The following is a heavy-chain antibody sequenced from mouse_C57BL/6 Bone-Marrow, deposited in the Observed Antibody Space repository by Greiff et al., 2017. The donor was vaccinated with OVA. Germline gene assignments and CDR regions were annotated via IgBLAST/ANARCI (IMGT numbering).Heavy chain of an antibody. CDR2: IDPSDSYT. V-gene: IGHV1-50*01. D-gene: IGHD3-2*02. J-gene: IGHJ3*01. Sequence: VKLQQPGAELVKPGASVKLSCKASGYTFTSYWMQWVKQRPGQGLEWIGEIDPSDSYTNYNQKFKGKATLTVDTSSSTAYMQLSSLTSEDSAVYYCARFRQLRLRGFAYWGQGTLVTVSA. CDR3: ARFRQLRLRGFAY. CDR1: GYTFTSYW.